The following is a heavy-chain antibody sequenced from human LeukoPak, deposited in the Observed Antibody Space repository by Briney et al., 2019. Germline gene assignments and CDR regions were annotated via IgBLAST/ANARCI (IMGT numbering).Heavy chain of an antibody. Sequence: ASVKLSCKTSGYIFTDYYIHSGRQAPGQGLEWMGWINPKPGDTNSAQKFQRWVTMTRDTAISTAYMELNRLAPDDTAVYYCARVVYSHGYCDRVTCPNWFDPWGQGTLVTVSS. V-gene: IGHV1-2*04. CDR2: INPKPGDT. D-gene: IGHD2-2*03. CDR1: GYIFTDYY. CDR3: ARVVYSHGYCDRVTCPNWFDP. J-gene: IGHJ5*02.